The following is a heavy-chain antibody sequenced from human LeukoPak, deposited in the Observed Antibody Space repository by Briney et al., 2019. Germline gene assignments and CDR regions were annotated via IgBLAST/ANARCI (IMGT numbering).Heavy chain of an antibody. D-gene: IGHD3-9*01. Sequence: PGRSLRLSCAASGFTFRAYAIHWVRQAPGQGLEWVAVISYDGSTKYSADSVKSRFTISRDNSENTVYLQMNSLRPEDTAVYYCARDDQDYFDSSKSFDYWGQGTLVTVSS. CDR2: ISYDGSTK. J-gene: IGHJ4*02. CDR3: ARDDQDYFDSSKSFDY. CDR1: GFTFRAYA. V-gene: IGHV3-30*04.